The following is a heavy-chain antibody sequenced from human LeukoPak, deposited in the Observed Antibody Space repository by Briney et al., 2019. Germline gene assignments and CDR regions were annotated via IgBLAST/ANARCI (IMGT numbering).Heavy chain of an antibody. D-gene: IGHD3-3*01. CDR3: ARVMSIFGVAPFDY. CDR2: INHSGST. CDR1: GGSFSGYY. J-gene: IGHJ4*02. Sequence: PSETLSLTCAVYGGSFSGYYWSWIRQPPGKGLEWIGEINHSGSTNYNPSLKSRVTISVDTSKNQFSLKLSSVTAADTAVYYCARVMSIFGVAPFDYWGQGTLVTVSS. V-gene: IGHV4-34*01.